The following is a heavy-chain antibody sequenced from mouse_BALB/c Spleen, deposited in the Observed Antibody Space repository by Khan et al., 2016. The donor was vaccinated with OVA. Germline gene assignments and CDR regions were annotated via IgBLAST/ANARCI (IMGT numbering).Heavy chain of an antibody. Sequence: QVQLQQPGAELVKPGASVKISCKASGYTFTSFYMYWVKQRPGQGLEWIGGINPSNGDTHFYEKFKSKATLTVDKSSTTAYMQFSSLTSEDSAVDGCARSAGGNPFAYWGQGTMVTVAA. V-gene: IGHV1S81*02. D-gene: IGHD1-1*02. CDR3: ARSAGGNPFAY. CDR2: INPSNGDT. CDR1: GYTFTSFY. J-gene: IGHJ3*01.